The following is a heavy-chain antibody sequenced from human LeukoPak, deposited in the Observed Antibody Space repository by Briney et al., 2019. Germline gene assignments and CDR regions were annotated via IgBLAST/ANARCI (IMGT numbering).Heavy chain of an antibody. D-gene: IGHD3-10*01. CDR1: GFTFSSYA. Sequence: GGSLRLSCSASGFTFSSYAMHWVRQAPGKGLEYVSAISSNGGSTYYADSVKGRFTISRDNSKNTLYLQMSSLRAGDTAVYYCVTDRRGILVRGTTFDYWGQGTLVTVSS. CDR2: ISSNGGST. J-gene: IGHJ4*02. V-gene: IGHV3-64D*06. CDR3: VTDRRGILVRGTTFDY.